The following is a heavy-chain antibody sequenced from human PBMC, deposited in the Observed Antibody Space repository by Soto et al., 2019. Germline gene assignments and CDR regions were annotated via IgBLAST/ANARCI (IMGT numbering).Heavy chain of an antibody. J-gene: IGHJ3*02. D-gene: IGHD3-22*01. V-gene: IGHV4-39*01. CDR3: ARHTLISGRLHGIDM. CDR2: IYSSGYT. CDR1: GGSLRSSSFY. Sequence: SETLSLTCIASGGSLRSSSFYWGWVPQPPGKGLEWIASIYSSGYTYYNPSLKSRVTISIDASNNRFSLKLNSVTAADTAVFYCARHTLISGRLHGIDMWGQGTTVT.